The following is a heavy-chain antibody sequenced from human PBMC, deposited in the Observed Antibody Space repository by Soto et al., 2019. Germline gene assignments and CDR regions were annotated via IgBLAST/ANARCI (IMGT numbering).Heavy chain of an antibody. CDR2: VSTNDDRT. J-gene: IGHJ4*02. D-gene: IGHD3-22*01. V-gene: IGHV1-18*01. CDR3: ARELNTESSAYYSFAF. Sequence: QVQLVQSGPEVKMPGASVKVSCKTSGYTFTAYGLAWLRQAPGQRPEWMGWVSTNDDRTNYAQKFQGRVTMTTDRSTTTTSMELRSLGTDDTAVYHCARELNTESSAYYSFAFWGQGTLVTVSS. CDR1: GYTFTAYG.